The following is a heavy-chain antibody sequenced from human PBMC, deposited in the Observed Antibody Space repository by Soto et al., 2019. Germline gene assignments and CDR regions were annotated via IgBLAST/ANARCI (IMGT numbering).Heavy chain of an antibody. J-gene: IGHJ2*01. CDR1: GYTFTDYH. CDR2: INPNNGAT. CDR3: ARSAKAMVLVYFDL. Sequence: ASVKVSCKASGYTFTDYHIHWVRQAPGQGLEWMAWINPNNGATNSAKKFQGRVIMTRDTSFGTAYMSLSGLRSDDTAVYYCARSAKAMVLVYFDLWGRGTLVTVSS. V-gene: IGHV1-2*02. D-gene: IGHD5-18*01.